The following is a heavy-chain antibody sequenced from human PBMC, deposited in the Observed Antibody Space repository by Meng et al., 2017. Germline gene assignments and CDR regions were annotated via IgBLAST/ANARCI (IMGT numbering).Heavy chain of an antibody. Sequence: GHWVKSWSEWKKPGASVKVSCKASVYTFTSYAMNWVRQAPGQGLEWMGWINTNTGNPTYAQGFTGRFVFSLDTSVSTAYMQISSLKAEDTAVYYCARLVAGTFGQLFDPWGQGTLVTVFS. CDR1: VYTFTSYA. CDR3: ARLVAGTFGQLFDP. D-gene: IGHD2-15*01. J-gene: IGHJ5*02. V-gene: IGHV7-4-1*02. CDR2: INTNTGNP.